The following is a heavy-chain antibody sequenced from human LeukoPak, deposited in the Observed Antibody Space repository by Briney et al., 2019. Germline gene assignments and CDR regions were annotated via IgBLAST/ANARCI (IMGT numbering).Heavy chain of an antibody. CDR2: ITSSSSYI. D-gene: IGHD4-11*01. J-gene: IGHJ6*03. CDR1: GFTFSSYI. CDR3: ARDYPYSYYMNV. V-gene: IGHV3-21*01. Sequence: GGSLRLSCAASGFTFSSYIMNWVRQAPGKGLEWVSSITSSSSYIYYADSVMGRFTISRDNANNLLYLQMNSLRAEDTAVYYCARDYPYSYYMNVWGNGTTVTVSS.